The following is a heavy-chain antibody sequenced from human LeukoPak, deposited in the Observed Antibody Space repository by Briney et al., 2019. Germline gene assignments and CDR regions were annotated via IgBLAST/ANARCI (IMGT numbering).Heavy chain of an antibody. V-gene: IGHV1-18*01. CDR2: ISAYNGNT. D-gene: IGHD2-15*01. Sequence: VASVKVSCKASGYTFTSYGISWVRQAPGQGLEWMGWISAYNGNTNYAQKLQGRVTMTTDTSTSTAYMELRSLRSDDTAVYYCAKFRSLGYCSGGSCYSYFDYWGQGTLVTVSS. CDR1: GYTFTSYG. CDR3: AKFRSLGYCSGGSCYSYFDY. J-gene: IGHJ4*02.